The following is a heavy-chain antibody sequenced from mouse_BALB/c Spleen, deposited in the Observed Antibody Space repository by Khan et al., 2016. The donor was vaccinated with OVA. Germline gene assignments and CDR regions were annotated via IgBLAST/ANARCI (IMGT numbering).Heavy chain of an antibody. CDR2: IYPYNDGT. V-gene: IGHV1S136*01. J-gene: IGHJ2*01. Sequence: EVQLQESGPELVKPGASVKMSCKVSGYTFTSYVIHWVKQKPGQGLEWIGYIYPYNDGTKYNEKFNGKATLTSDKSSSTAYMELSSLTSEDSAVXYCARNCRTTVSFDYWGQGTTLTVSS. CDR3: ARNCRTTVSFDY. CDR1: GYTFTSYV. D-gene: IGHD4-1*01.